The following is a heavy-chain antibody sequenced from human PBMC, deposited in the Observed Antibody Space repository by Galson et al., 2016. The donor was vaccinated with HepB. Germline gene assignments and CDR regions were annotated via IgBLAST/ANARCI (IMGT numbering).Heavy chain of an antibody. CDR3: ARVRCSTFRCQNWFDP. CDR2: TYYRSKWYN. D-gene: IGHD2/OR15-2a*01. V-gene: IGHV6-1*01. J-gene: IGHJ5*02. Sequence: QSPLRGLEWLGRTYYRSKWYNDYAVSVKSRISIHPDTSKNQFSLQLNYVTPENTAVYYCARVRCSTFRCQNWFDPWGEGTLVTVSS.